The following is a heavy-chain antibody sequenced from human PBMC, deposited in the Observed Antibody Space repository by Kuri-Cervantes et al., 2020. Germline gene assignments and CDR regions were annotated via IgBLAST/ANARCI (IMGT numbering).Heavy chain of an antibody. V-gene: IGHV3-43*01. CDR2: ISWDGGST. CDR1: GFTFDDYT. CDR3: ARDRFRYFDY. Sequence: GGSLRLSCAASGFTFDDYTMHWVRQAPGKGLEWVSLISWDGGSTYYADSVKGRFTISRDNSKNTLYLQMNSLRAEDTAVYYCARDRFRYFDYWGQGTLVTVSS. J-gene: IGHJ4*02.